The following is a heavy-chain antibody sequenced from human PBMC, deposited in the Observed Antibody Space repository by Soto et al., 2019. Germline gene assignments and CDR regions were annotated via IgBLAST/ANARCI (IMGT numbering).Heavy chain of an antibody. CDR3: ARGLATLPVFAFDV. J-gene: IGHJ3*01. CDR2: LYWNDDK. CDR1: GISLSTSGVG. Sequence: QITVKGSGPTLVQPTQTLTLTCSLSGISLSTSGVGLGWIRQTPGKALEWLALLYWNDDKHYTPSLKSRLTITKDTSKNQAVLTMTNTDPVDTATYYCARGLATLPVFAFDVWGPGTVVTVSS. D-gene: IGHD6-6*01. V-gene: IGHV2-5*01.